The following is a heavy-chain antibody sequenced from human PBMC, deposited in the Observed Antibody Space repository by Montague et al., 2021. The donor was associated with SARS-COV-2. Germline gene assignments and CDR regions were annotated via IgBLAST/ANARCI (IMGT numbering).Heavy chain of an antibody. CDR2: ISYDGSNK. V-gene: IGHV3-30-3*01. CDR1: GFTFSSYA. J-gene: IGHJ3*02. CDR3: AREIIAPDAFDI. D-gene: IGHD2-15*01. Sequence: SLRLSCAASGFTFSSYALHWVRQAPGKGLEWVAVISYDGSNKYYADSVKGRFTISRDNSKNTLYLQMNSLRAEDTAVYYCAREIIAPDAFDIWGQGTMVTVSS.